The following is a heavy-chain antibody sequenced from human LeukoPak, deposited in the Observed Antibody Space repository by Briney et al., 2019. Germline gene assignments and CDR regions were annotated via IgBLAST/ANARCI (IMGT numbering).Heavy chain of an antibody. Sequence: GGSLRLSCAASGFIVNSNYMNWVRQAPGKGLEWVSVLYSDDTTYYADSVKGRFTISRDNSKNTLYLQMNNLRAEDTAMYYCAREMYSGMYNDAFDIWGQGTKVTVSS. V-gene: IGHV3-53*01. CDR1: GFIVNSNY. D-gene: IGHD1-26*01. J-gene: IGHJ3*02. CDR3: AREMYSGMYNDAFDI. CDR2: LYSDDTT.